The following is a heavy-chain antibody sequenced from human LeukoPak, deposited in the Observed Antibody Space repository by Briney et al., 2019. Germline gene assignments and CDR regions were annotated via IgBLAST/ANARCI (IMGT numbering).Heavy chain of an antibody. J-gene: IGHJ4*02. Sequence: ASVKVSCKASGYTFTSYYMHWVRQAPGQGLEWMGIINPSGGSTSYAQKFQGRVTMTRDTSTSTVYMELGSLRSEDTAVYYCARITGGIYCSSTSCSKISGDFDYWGQGTLVTVSS. V-gene: IGHV1-46*01. CDR2: INPSGGST. D-gene: IGHD2-2*01. CDR3: ARITGGIYCSSTSCSKISGDFDY. CDR1: GYTFTSYY.